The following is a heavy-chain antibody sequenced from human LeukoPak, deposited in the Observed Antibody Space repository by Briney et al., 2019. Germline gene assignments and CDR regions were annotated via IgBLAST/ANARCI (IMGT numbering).Heavy chain of an antibody. CDR3: ARGSSGSYSQDWFDP. D-gene: IGHD1-26*01. CDR1: GFTFSSYE. V-gene: IGHV3-48*03. CDR2: ISSSGSTI. J-gene: IGHJ5*02. Sequence: PGGSLRLSCAASGFTFSSYEMNWVRQAPGKGLEWVSYISSSGSTIYYADSVKGRFTISRDNAKNSLYLQMNSLRDDDMALYYCARGSSGSYSQDWFDPWGQGTLVTVSS.